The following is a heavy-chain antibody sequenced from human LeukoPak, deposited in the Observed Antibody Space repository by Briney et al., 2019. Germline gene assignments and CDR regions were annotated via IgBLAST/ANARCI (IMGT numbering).Heavy chain of an antibody. CDR1: GYTFSNFY. V-gene: IGHV1-2*02. D-gene: IGHD2-21*01. CDR2: INPNSGDT. J-gene: IGHJ4*02. CDR3: AREMIGRPGY. Sequence: ASVKVSCKASGYTFSNFYIYWVRQAPGQGLEWMGWINPNSGDTNYAQKFQGRVTMTRDTSISTAYMELSRLTSDDTAMYYCAREMIGRPGYWGQGTLVTVSS.